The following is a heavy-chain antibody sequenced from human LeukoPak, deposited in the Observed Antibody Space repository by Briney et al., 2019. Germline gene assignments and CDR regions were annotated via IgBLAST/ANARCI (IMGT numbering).Heavy chain of an antibody. Sequence: GGSLRLSCAASGFDFHNYVIHWVRQAPGKGLGWVAVISYDVGVKYHADSVKGRFTISRDSSSKTVYLQMNSLRTEDTAVYYCVREGYYHSGSLPTFYFDYWGQGTLVTVSS. CDR1: GFDFHNYV. D-gene: IGHD3-10*01. J-gene: IGHJ4*02. CDR3: VREGYYHSGSLPTFYFDY. V-gene: IGHV3-30-3*01. CDR2: ISYDVGVK.